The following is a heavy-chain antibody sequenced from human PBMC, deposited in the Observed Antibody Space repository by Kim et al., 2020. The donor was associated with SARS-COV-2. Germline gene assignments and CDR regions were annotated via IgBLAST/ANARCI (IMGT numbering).Heavy chain of an antibody. CDR3: ARDREDYYYGMDV. Sequence: SVKVSCKASGGTFSSYAISWVRQAPGQGLEWMGGIIPIFGTANYAQKFQGRVTITADESTSTAYMELSSLRSEDTAVYYCARDREDYYYGMDVWGQGTTVTVSS. V-gene: IGHV1-69*13. J-gene: IGHJ6*02. CDR1: GGTFSSYA. CDR2: IIPIFGTA. D-gene: IGHD3-10*01.